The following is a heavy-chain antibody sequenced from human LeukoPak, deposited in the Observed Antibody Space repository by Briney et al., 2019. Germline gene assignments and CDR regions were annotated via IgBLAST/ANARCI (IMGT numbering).Heavy chain of an antibody. CDR1: GFTFSTYP. CDR3: AKVIWFGELFFDY. CDR2: ISASGGST. Sequence: PGGSLRLSCAASGFTFSTYPMNWVRQAPGKGLEWVSAISASGGSTYYADSVEGRFTISRDNSKNTLYLQMNSLRAEDTAVYYCAKVIWFGELFFDYWGQGTLVTVSS. D-gene: IGHD3-10*01. V-gene: IGHV3-23*01. J-gene: IGHJ4*02.